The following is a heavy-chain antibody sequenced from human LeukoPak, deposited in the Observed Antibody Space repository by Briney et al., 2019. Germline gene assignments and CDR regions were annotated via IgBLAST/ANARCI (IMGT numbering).Heavy chain of an antibody. Sequence: HPGGSLRLSCEVSGFTFSYIAMSWVRQAPGEGREWVSSISVDVGDAYYTDSVKGRFTISGDNSKKTLFLQMNSLRTDDTAIYYCAKSSRTGTWGDAFDIWGQGTMVSVSS. CDR2: ISVDVGDA. CDR1: GFTFSYIA. J-gene: IGHJ3*02. D-gene: IGHD7-27*01. V-gene: IGHV3-23*01. CDR3: AKSSRTGTWGDAFDI.